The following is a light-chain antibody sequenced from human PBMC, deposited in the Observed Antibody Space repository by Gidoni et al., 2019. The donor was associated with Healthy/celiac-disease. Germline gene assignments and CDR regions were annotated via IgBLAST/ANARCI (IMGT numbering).Light chain of an antibody. CDR2: VAS. V-gene: IGKV3-15*01. CDR1: QSVSSN. CDR3: QQYNNWVIT. Sequence: EIVMTQSPATLSVSPGERATLSCRASQSVSSNLAWYQQKPGQAPRLLIYVASTRSTGIPARFSGSGSGTEFTLTMSSLQSEDFAVYYCQQYNNWVITFGQGTRLEIK. J-gene: IGKJ5*01.